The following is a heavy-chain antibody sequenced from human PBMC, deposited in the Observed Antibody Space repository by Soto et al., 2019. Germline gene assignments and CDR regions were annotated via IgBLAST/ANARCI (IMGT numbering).Heavy chain of an antibody. V-gene: IGHV3-43*01. CDR1: GFTFDDYT. CDR3: AISMALGSSYVY. J-gene: IGHJ4*02. Sequence: GGSLRLSCAASGFTFDDYTMHWVRQAPGKGLEWVSLISWDGGSTYYADSVKGRFTISRDNSKNSLYLQMNSLRTEDTALYYCAISMALGSSYVYWGQGTLVTVSS. D-gene: IGHD1-26*01. CDR2: ISWDGGST.